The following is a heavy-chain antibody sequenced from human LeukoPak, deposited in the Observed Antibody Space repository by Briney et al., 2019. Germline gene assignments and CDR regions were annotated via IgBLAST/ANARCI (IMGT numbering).Heavy chain of an antibody. Sequence: PSETLSLTCAVSGGSISGFYWSSIRQPPRKGLEWIGFIYYSGSTNYNPSLKSRLSISVDTSKNQFSLKLSSVTAADTAVYYCARLSRIAAAGSYSYHSMDVWGQGTTVTVSS. V-gene: IGHV4-59*08. CDR2: IYYSGST. CDR3: ARLSRIAAAGSYSYHSMDV. CDR1: GGSISGFY. J-gene: IGHJ6*03. D-gene: IGHD6-13*01.